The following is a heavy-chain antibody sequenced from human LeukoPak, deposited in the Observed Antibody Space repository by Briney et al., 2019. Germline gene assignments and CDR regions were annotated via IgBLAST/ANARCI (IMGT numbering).Heavy chain of an antibody. J-gene: IGHJ6*04. CDR1: GFTFSSYE. Sequence: GGSLRLSCAASGFTFSSYEMNRVRQAPGKGLEWVSYISSSGSTIYYADSVKGRFTISRDNAKNSLYLQMSSLRAEDTAVYYCARVSKYYDILTTYGMDVWGKGTTVTVSS. CDR3: ARVSKYYDILTTYGMDV. CDR2: ISSSGSTI. D-gene: IGHD3-9*01. V-gene: IGHV3-48*03.